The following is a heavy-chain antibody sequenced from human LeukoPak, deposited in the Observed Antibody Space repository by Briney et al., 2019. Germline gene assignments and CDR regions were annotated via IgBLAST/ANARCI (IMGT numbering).Heavy chain of an antibody. J-gene: IGHJ4*02. CDR3: ARGDSVLSFDY. D-gene: IGHD5/OR15-5a*01. Sequence: SETLSLTCAVSGGSISSSSYYWGWIRQPPGKGLEWIGSIYYSGSSYYNPSLKSRVTISVDTSKNQFSLKLSSVTAADTAVYYCARGDSVLSFDYWGQGTLVTVSS. V-gene: IGHV4-39*07. CDR1: GGSISSSSYY. CDR2: IYYSGSS.